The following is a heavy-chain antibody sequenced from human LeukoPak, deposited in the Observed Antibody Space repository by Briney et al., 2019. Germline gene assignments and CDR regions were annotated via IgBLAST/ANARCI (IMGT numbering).Heavy chain of an antibody. D-gene: IGHD3-10*01. CDR1: GDSIYTYY. Sequence: SETLSLTCTVSGDSIYTYYWSWIRQPPGKGLEWIGYIHYSGSTKYKSSLKSRVTISVDTSKNQFSLKLNSVTAADTAVYYCARGKEVITLLRGLKPGYYFDYWGQGTLVTVSS. CDR2: IHYSGST. V-gene: IGHV4-59*01. J-gene: IGHJ4*02. CDR3: ARGKEVITLLRGLKPGYYFDY.